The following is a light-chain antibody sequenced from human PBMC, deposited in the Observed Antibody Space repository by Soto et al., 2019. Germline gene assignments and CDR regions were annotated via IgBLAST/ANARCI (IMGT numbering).Light chain of an antibody. CDR1: QSVGSNF. V-gene: IGKV3-20*01. CDR2: GAS. CDR3: QHYGSSPWT. Sequence: EIVLTQSPGTLSFSPGERATLSCRASQSVGSNFLAWYQQKPGQAPRLLIHGASSRATGIPDRFSGSGSGTDFTHTISRLEPEDFAVYYCQHYGSSPWTFGQGTEVEIK. J-gene: IGKJ1*01.